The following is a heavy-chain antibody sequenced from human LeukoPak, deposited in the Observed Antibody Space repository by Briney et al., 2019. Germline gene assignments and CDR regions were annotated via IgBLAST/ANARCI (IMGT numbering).Heavy chain of an antibody. CDR2: IYPGDSDT. V-gene: IGHV5-51*04. CDR3: ARAYCCGGGSCKLEY. J-gene: IGHJ4*02. CDR1: GYSFNSYW. D-gene: IGHD2-15*01. Sequence: GESLKISCQGSGYSFNSYWIAWVRQMPGKGLEWMGIIYPGDSDTSYSPSFQGQITISADKPINTAYLRWSSLKASDTAMYYCARAYCCGGGSCKLEYWGQGTLVTVSS.